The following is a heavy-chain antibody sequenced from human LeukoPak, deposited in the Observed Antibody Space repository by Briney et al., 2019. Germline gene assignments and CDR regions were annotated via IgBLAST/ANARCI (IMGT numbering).Heavy chain of an antibody. CDR1: GYTPTAHY. Sequence: ASVKVSCKDSGYTPTAHYMHSVRQAPGQGLEWMAWIMPNSGGINYIRRVQGRVTMKRDRSVRTAYMELSRLRSDDTAVYYCATNEVVGLYSYFDYWGQGTLVTVSS. J-gene: IGHJ4*02. D-gene: IGHD5-12*01. V-gene: IGHV1-2*02. CDR3: ATNEVVGLYSYFDY. CDR2: IMPNSGGI.